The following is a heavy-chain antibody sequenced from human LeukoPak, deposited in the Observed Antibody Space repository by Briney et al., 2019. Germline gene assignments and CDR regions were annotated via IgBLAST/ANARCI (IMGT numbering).Heavy chain of an antibody. CDR3: ARGTTRLCPDY. D-gene: IGHD1-7*01. V-gene: IGHV4-38-2*01. Sequence: SETLSLTCAVSGYAISRGYYWGWIRHPPRKGLEWIGSFYPGGSTYYNPSLKSRVTMSVDTSKNQFSLNLSSVTAADTAVYYCARGTTRLCPDYWGQGTLVIVSS. CDR2: FYPGGST. J-gene: IGHJ4*02. CDR1: GYAISRGYY.